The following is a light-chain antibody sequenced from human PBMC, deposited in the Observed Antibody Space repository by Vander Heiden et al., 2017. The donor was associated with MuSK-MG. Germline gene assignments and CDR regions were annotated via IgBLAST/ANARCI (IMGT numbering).Light chain of an antibody. Sequence: RITITCRASQSISSYLNWYQQKPGKAPKLLIYAASSLQSGVPSRFSGSGSGTDFTLTISSLQPEDFATYYCQQSYSTRYTFGQGTKLXIK. J-gene: IGKJ2*01. CDR1: QSISSY. CDR2: AAS. V-gene: IGKV1-39*01. CDR3: QQSYSTRYT.